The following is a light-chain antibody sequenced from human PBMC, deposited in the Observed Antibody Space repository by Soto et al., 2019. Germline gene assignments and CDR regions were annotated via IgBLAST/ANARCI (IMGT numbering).Light chain of an antibody. CDR1: KLGDKY. V-gene: IGLV3-1*01. J-gene: IGLJ1*01. CDR2: QDS. CDR3: QAWDSRTGV. Sequence: SYELTQPPSVSVSPGQTASITCSGDKLGDKYACWYQQKPGQSPVLVIYQDSKRPSGIPERFSGSNSGNTATLTISGTQAMDEADYYCQAWDSRTGVFGTGTKATV.